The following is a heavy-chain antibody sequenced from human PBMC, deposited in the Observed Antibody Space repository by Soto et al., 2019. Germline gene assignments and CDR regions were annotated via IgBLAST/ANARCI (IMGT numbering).Heavy chain of an antibody. J-gene: IGHJ6*03. CDR1: GGSISSYY. D-gene: IGHD6-13*01. V-gene: IGHV4-59*01. Sequence: SETLSLTCTVSGGSISSYYWSWIRQPPGKGLEWIGYIYYSGSTNYNPSLKSRVTISVDTSKNQFSLKLSSVTAADTAVYYCAKVINPGIAAVYYMDVWGKGTTVTVSS. CDR2: IYYSGST. CDR3: AKVINPGIAAVYYMDV.